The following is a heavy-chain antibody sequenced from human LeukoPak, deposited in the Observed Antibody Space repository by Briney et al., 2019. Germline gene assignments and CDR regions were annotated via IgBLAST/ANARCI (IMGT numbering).Heavy chain of an antibody. D-gene: IGHD1-14*01. CDR2: IYYSGST. Sequence: SETLSLTCTVSGGSISSYYWSWIRQPPGKGLEWIGYIYYSGSTNYNPSLKSRVTISVDTSKNQFSLKLSSVTAADTAVYYCAGRTIYYYYYGMDVWGQGTTVTVSS. CDR3: AGRTIYYYYYGMDV. CDR1: GGSISSYY. J-gene: IGHJ6*02. V-gene: IGHV4-59*01.